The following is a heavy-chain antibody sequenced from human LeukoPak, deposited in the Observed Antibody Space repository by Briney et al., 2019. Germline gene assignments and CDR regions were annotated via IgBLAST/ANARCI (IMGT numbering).Heavy chain of an antibody. CDR2: IYYSGST. CDR1: GGSISSYY. J-gene: IGHJ4*02. CDR3: ARDLGRDGYNDY. D-gene: IGHD5-24*01. V-gene: IGHV4-59*01. Sequence: MPSETLSLTCTVSGGSISSYYWSWIRQPPGKGLEWIGYIYYSGSTNYNPSLKSRVTISVDTSKNQFSLKLSSVTAADTAVYYCARDLGRDGYNDYWGQGTLVTVSS.